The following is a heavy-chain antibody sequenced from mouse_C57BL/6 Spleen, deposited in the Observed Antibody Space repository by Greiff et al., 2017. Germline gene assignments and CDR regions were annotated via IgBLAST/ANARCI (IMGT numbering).Heavy chain of an antibody. CDR2: IYPSDSET. D-gene: IGHD2-2*01. J-gene: IGHJ2*01. CDR3: ARVTTDFDY. V-gene: IGHV1-61*01. CDR1: GYTFTSYW. Sequence: VQLQQPGAELVRPGSSVKLSYKASGYTFTSYWMDWVKQRPGQGLEWIGNIYPSDSETHYNQKFKDKATVTVDKSSSTAYMQLSGLTTEDSAVYDCARVTTDFDYWGQGTTLTVSS.